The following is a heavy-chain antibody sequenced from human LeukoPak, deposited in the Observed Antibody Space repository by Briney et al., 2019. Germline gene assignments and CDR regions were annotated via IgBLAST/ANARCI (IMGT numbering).Heavy chain of an antibody. J-gene: IGHJ4*02. V-gene: IGHV3-33*01. D-gene: IGHD5-18*01. CDR1: GFTFSSYG. Sequence: PGGSLRLSCSASGFTFSSYGMHWVRLAPGKGLEWVAVIRYDGTNKYYADSVKGRFTISRDNSKNTLYLQMNSLRAEDTAVYYCTRDSYPHPAHNFDYWGQGTLVTVSS. CDR2: IRYDGTNK. CDR3: TRDSYPHPAHNFDY.